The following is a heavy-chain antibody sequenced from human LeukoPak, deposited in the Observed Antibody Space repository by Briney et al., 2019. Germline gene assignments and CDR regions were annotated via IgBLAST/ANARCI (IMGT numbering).Heavy chain of an antibody. J-gene: IGHJ4*02. Sequence: GASVKVSCKASGYTFTNYYMHWVRQAPGQGLEWMGIINPSGGSISYAQKFQGRVTMTSDTSTSTVYMDLSSLRSEDTAVYYCARGGLSTVTTVFDYWGQGTLVTVSS. D-gene: IGHD4-17*01. CDR1: GYTFTNYY. CDR2: INPSGGSI. V-gene: IGHV1-46*01. CDR3: ARGGLSTVTTVFDY.